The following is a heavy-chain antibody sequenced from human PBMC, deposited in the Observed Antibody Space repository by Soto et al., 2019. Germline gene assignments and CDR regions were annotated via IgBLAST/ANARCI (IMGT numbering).Heavy chain of an antibody. D-gene: IGHD6-13*01. CDR1: GFTFSDYY. CDR2: ISSSGSTI. CDR3: ARFQGIAAAGPIYAFDI. J-gene: IGHJ3*02. V-gene: IGHV3-11*01. Sequence: GSLRLSCAASGFTFSDYYMSWIRQAPGKGLEWVSYISSSGSTIYYADSVKGRFTISRDNAKNSLYLQMNSLRAEDTAVYYCARFQGIAAAGPIYAFDIWGQGTMVTVSS.